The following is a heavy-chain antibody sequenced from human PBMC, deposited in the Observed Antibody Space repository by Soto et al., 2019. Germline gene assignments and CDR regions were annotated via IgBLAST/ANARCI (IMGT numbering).Heavy chain of an antibody. CDR2: ILYDGSDK. V-gene: IGHV3-30*18. CDR1: GFTFSSYG. J-gene: IGHJ4*02. D-gene: IGHD3-10*01. Sequence: GGSLRLSCAASGFTFSSYGMHWVRQAPGKGLEWVTGILYDGSDKYYADSGKGRFTISRENSKNTLYLQMNSLRTEDSAVYYCAKAGGGFGDFVHHWGQGTPVTVSS. CDR3: AKAGGGFGDFVHH.